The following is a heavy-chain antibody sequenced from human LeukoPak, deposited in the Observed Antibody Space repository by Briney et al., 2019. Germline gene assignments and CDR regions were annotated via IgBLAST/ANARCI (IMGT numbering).Heavy chain of an antibody. D-gene: IGHD4-11*01. CDR3: VKDWGVLPDYSADGFDI. CDR1: GFIFSDYW. CDR2: IREDGSVK. V-gene: IGHV3-7*01. Sequence: GGSLRLSCAASGFIFSDYWMNWVRQAPGKGLEWVANIREDGSVKNYVESVRGRFTVSRDNAKDSVSLEMNSLRDEDTAVYYCVKDWGVLPDYSADGFDIWGPGTVVTVSS. J-gene: IGHJ3*02.